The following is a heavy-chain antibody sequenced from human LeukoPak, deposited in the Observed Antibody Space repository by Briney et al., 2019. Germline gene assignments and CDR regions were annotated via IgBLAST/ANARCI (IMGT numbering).Heavy chain of an antibody. CDR2: IIPIFGTA. D-gene: IGHD2-15*01. Sequence: GASVKVSCKASGGTFCSYAISWVRQAPGQGLEWMGRIIPIFGTANYAQKFQGRVTITTDESTSTAYMELSSLRSEDTAVYYCARASDCSGGSCPISYWGQGTLVTVSS. J-gene: IGHJ4*02. CDR3: ARASDCSGGSCPISY. V-gene: IGHV1-69*05. CDR1: GGTFCSYA.